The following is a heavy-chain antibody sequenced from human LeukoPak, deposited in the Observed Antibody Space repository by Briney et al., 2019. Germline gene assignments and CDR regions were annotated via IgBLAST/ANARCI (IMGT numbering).Heavy chain of an antibody. V-gene: IGHV6-1*01. Sequence: SQTLSLTCALSGDSFSSNSAAWNWLRQSPSRGLEWLGRTYYRSKWYNEYAQSVKSLITINADTSKNQFSLPLNSVTPEDTAVYYCARTIGHLDLWGRGTLVTVSS. J-gene: IGHJ2*01. CDR3: ARTIGHLDL. D-gene: IGHD1-26*01. CDR2: TYYRSKWYN. CDR1: GDSFSSNSAA.